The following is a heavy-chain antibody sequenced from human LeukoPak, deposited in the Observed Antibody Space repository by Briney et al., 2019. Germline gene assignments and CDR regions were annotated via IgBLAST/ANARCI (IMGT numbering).Heavy chain of an antibody. D-gene: IGHD3-22*01. CDR1: GFTFNNYG. CDR2: IYYSGST. CDR3: AREYSYYDSSGYYYGSGYFDY. J-gene: IGHJ4*02. Sequence: GSLRLSCTASGFTFNNYGMSWIRQPPGKGLEWIAYIYYSGSTNYNPSLQSRVTISVDTSKNQFSLRLSSVTAADTAVYYCAREYSYYDSSGYYYGSGYFDYWGQGTLVTVSS. V-gene: IGHV4-59*01.